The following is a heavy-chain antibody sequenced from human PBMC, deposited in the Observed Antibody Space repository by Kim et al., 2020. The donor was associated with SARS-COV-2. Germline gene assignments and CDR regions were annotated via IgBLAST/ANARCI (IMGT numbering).Heavy chain of an antibody. Sequence: SVKVSCKASGGTFSSYAISWVRQAPGQGLEWMGGIIPIFGTANYAQKFQGRVTITADESTSTAYMELSSLRSEDTAVYYCASALTGAYDYGDYGALDYWGQGTLVTVSS. D-gene: IGHD4-17*01. J-gene: IGHJ4*02. CDR1: GGTFSSYA. V-gene: IGHV1-69*13. CDR2: IIPIFGTA. CDR3: ASALTGAYDYGDYGALDY.